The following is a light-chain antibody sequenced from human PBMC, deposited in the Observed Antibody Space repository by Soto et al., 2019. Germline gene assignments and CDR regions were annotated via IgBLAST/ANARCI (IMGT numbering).Light chain of an antibody. V-gene: IGKV1-39*01. CDR1: QSIYIY. J-gene: IGKJ5*01. CDR2: AAS. Sequence: EIQMPPSPYSLSASIGYRVTITCRASQSIYIYLNWYQQKPGKDPKLLIYAASSLQRGVPSTFIVCGSGTDFTLTISSLQPEDFATYDCQQSYSSITCGQGTRLEIK. CDR3: QQSYSSIT.